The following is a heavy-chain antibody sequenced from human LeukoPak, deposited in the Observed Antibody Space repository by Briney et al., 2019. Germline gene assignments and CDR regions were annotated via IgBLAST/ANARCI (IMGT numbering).Heavy chain of an antibody. CDR3: ARQPGDYNDHLFDY. D-gene: IGHD4-11*01. Sequence: GESLKISCKGSGYSFTFYWIVWVRQMPGQGLEWMGIIYPGDSDTRYSPSFQGQVTISADKSISTAYLQWSSLKASDTAMYYSARQPGDYNDHLFDYWGQGTLVTVSS. V-gene: IGHV5-51*01. CDR1: GYSFTFYW. CDR2: IYPGDSDT. J-gene: IGHJ4*02.